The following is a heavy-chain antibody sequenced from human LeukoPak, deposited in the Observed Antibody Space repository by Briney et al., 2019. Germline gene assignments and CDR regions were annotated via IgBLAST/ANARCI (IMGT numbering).Heavy chain of an antibody. CDR3: ATKQWLAPPPDS. J-gene: IGHJ4*02. CDR1: GSTFSKYW. CDR2: INTDGTVT. D-gene: IGHD6-19*01. Sequence: AGGSLRLSCAASGSTFSKYWMLWVHQAPGKGLESVSRINTDGTVTTYADSVKGRFTVSRDNADNTMFLQMNSVRDEDTAVYYCATKQWLAPPPDSWGQGTPVTVSS. V-gene: IGHV3-74*01.